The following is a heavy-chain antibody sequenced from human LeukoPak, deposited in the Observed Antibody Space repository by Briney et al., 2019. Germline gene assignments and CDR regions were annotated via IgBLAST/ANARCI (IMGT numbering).Heavy chain of an antibody. D-gene: IGHD3-22*01. J-gene: IGHJ4*02. CDR2: ISYDGSNK. CDR3: AREHYYDSSGFYRDLDC. Sequence: GGSLRLSCAASGFISSSYAMHWVRQAPGKGLEWLALISYDGSNKYYADSVKGRFTISRDNSKNTLYLQMNSLRAEDTAVYYCAREHYYDSSGFYRDLDCWGQGTLVTVSS. CDR1: GFISSSYA. V-gene: IGHV3-30-3*01.